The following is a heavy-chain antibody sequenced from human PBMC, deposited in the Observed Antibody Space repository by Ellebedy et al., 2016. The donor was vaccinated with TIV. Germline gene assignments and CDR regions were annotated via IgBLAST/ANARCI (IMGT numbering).Heavy chain of an antibody. V-gene: IGHV1-8*02. CDR3: ASNPLGEGSGSDY. J-gene: IGHJ4*02. Sequence: AASVKVSCKASGYTFTSYGISWVRQAPGQGLEWMGWMNPNSGNTGYAQKFQGRVTMTRNTSISTAYMELSSLRSEDTAVYYCASNPLGEGSGSDYWGQGTLVTVSS. CDR1: GYTFTSYG. D-gene: IGHD3-10*01. CDR2: MNPNSGNT.